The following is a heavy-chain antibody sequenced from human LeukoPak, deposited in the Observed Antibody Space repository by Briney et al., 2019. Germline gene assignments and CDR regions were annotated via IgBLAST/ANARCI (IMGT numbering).Heavy chain of an antibody. CDR3: AKGNIAARQDIMDV. CDR2: ISGSGGST. J-gene: IGHJ6*02. V-gene: IGHV3-23*01. CDR1: GFTVSSYA. D-gene: IGHD6-6*01. Sequence: GGSLRLSCAASGFTVSSYAMSWVRQAPGKGLEWVSLISGSGGSTYYADSGKGRFTISRDNSKNTLYLQMNSLRVEDTAVYYCAKGNIAARQDIMDVWGQGTTVTVSS.